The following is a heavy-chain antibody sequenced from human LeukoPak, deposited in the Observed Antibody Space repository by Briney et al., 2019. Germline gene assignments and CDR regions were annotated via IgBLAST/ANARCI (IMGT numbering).Heavy chain of an antibody. CDR2: ISGSGGST. CDR1: GFTFSSYG. J-gene: IGHJ5*02. V-gene: IGHV3-23*01. CDR3: ARAAGWHWFDP. D-gene: IGHD6-19*01. Sequence: GGSLRLSCAASGFTFSSYGMSWVRQAPGKGLEWVSAISGSGGSTYYADSVKGRFTISRDNSKNTVYLQMSNMRVDDTAVYYCARAAGWHWFDPWGQGTLVTVSS.